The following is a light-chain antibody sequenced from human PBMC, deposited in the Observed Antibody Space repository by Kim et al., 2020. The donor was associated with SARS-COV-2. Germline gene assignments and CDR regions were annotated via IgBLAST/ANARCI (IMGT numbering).Light chain of an antibody. CDR1: GEARSCA. Sequence: AGRPSLILSGEARSCAMAWRPQMRGNGPRYLMMFYSDGRRTEGAGSPDRFAGSSSGSEYYLTVSGLQSEDEADYYCQTWGSGIGVFGGGTQLTVL. CDR3: QTWGSGIGV. J-gene: IGLJ2*01. CDR2: FYSDGRR. V-gene: IGLV4-69*01.